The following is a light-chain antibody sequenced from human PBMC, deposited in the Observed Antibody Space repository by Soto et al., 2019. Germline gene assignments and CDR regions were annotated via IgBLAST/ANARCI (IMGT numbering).Light chain of an antibody. CDR1: QGISTH. CDR3: LLLNRYPTT. J-gene: IGKJ4*01. Sequence: DIQMTQSPSSLSASVGDRVTITCRASQGISTHLAWYQQKLGKAPKLLIYAASTLQSGVPSMFSGSGSGTDFTLTISSLQPEDFATYYFLLLNRYPTTFCGGAKVDIK. CDR2: AAS. V-gene: IGKV1-9*01.